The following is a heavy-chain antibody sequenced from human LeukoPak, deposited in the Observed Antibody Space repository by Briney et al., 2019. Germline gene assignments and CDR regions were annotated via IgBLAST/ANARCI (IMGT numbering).Heavy chain of an antibody. Sequence: GGSLRLSCAASGLTFSTYTMNWVRQAPGKGLEWVSSISSSSSYMFYADSVKGRFTISRDNTKNSLYLQMNSLRAEDTAVYYCARVRDLYRDYWGQGTLVTVSS. D-gene: IGHD2-2*02. J-gene: IGHJ4*02. CDR2: ISSSSSYM. CDR1: GLTFSTYT. CDR3: ARVRDLYRDY. V-gene: IGHV3-21*01.